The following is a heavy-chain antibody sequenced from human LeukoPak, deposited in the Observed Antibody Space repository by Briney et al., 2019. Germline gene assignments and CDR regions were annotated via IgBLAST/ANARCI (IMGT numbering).Heavy chain of an antibody. V-gene: IGHV3-48*01. Sequence: GGSLRLSCAASGFTFSSYSMNWVRQAPGKGLEWVSYISSSSSTIYYADSVKGRFTISRDNAKNSLYLQMNSLRPEETGVSYCVRDLGGGDIDYWGQGTLVTVSS. D-gene: IGHD2-21*01. J-gene: IGHJ4*02. CDR1: GFTFSSYS. CDR2: ISSSSSTI. CDR3: VRDLGGGDIDY.